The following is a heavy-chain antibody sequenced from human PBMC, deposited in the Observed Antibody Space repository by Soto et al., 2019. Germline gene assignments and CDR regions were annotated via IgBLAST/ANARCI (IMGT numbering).Heavy chain of an antibody. V-gene: IGHV1-69*05. CDR2: IIPIFGTA. CDR1: GGSFTYT. J-gene: IGHJ4*02. Sequence: SVKVSCKASGGSFTYTLSWVRQAPGQGLEWMGGIIPIFGTANYAQKFQGRVTMTRDTSVTTFYMEVSRLTSDDTAVYYCARDWGQNSGYIWGQGTLVTVSS. D-gene: IGHD5-12*01. CDR3: ARDWGQNSGYI.